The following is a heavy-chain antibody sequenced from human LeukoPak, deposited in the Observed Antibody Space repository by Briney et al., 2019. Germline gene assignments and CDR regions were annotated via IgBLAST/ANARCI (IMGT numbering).Heavy chain of an antibody. CDR1: GFTVSTNY. Sequence: PGGSLRLSCAASGFTVSTNYMNWVRQAPGKGLEWVSILYSGSSTYYADSVEGRFIVSRDSSKNTLSLQMNDLRAEDTAVYYCARVGDHFHWYLDLWGRGTLVTASS. J-gene: IGHJ2*01. CDR3: ARVGDHFHWYLDL. CDR2: LYSGSST. D-gene: IGHD3-3*02. V-gene: IGHV3-53*01.